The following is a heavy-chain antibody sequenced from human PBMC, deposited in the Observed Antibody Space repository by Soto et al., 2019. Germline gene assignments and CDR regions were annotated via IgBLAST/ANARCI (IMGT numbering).Heavy chain of an antibody. V-gene: IGHV4-39*01. CDR3: AKVLVGATSHSDSDS. CDR1: GGSIANNNYF. CDR2: AAYSGGT. D-gene: IGHD2-15*01. Sequence: QLQLQESGPGLVRPSETLSLTCTVSGGSIANNNYFWGWIRQPPGKGLEWIGSAAYSGGTYKNPSLTSRLTISVDTSKNQFSLKLTSVTVADTAVYYCAKVLVGATSHSDSDSWGQGTLVTVSS. J-gene: IGHJ4*02.